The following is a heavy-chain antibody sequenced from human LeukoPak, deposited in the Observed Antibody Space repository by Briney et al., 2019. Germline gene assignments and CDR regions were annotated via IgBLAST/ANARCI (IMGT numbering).Heavy chain of an antibody. V-gene: IGHV4-39*07. J-gene: IGHJ6*03. CDR3: ARIYYYYYYMDV. Sequence: SETLSLTCTVSGGSISSSSYYWGWIRQPPGKGLEWIGSIYYRGSTYYNPSLKSRVTISVDTSKNQFSPKLNSVTAADTAVYYCARIYYYYYYMDVWGKGTTVTVSS. CDR2: IYYRGST. CDR1: GGSISSSSYY.